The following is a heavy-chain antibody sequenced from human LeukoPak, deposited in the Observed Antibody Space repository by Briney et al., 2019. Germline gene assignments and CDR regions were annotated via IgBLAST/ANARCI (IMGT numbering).Heavy chain of an antibody. J-gene: IGHJ4*02. CDR2: INPNSGGT. CDR3: ARGDYYGSGSYSSHYFDY. Sequence: RWASVKVSCKASGYTFTGYYMHWVRQAPGQGLEWMGWINPNSGGTNYAQKFQGRVTMTRDTSISTAYMELSRLRSDDTAVYYCARGDYYGSGSYSSHYFDYWGQGTLVTVSS. CDR1: GYTFTGYY. D-gene: IGHD3-10*01. V-gene: IGHV1-2*02.